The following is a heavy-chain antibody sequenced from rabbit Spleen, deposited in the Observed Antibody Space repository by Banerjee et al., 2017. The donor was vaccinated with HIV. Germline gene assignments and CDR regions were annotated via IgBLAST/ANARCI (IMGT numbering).Heavy chain of an antibody. J-gene: IGHJ4*01. V-gene: IGHV1S45*01. CDR3: ARDAAGREDFNL. D-gene: IGHD4-2*01. Sequence: QEQLVESGGGLVQPGGSLTLSCKASGFDFSGDYMSWVRQAPGKGLEWIGCVDVGSSGSTYYATWAKGRLTIAKTSSTTVTLQMTSLTAADTATYFCARDAAGREDFNLWGPGTLVTVS. CDR1: GFDFSGDYM. CDR2: VDVGSSGST.